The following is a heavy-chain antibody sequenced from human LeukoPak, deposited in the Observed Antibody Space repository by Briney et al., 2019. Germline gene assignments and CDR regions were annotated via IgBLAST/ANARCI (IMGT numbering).Heavy chain of an antibody. D-gene: IGHD2-21*02. V-gene: IGHV4-30-4*01. CDR3: ARNCGGDCSDAFDI. CDR1: GGSISSGDYY. CDR2: IYYSGST. J-gene: IGHJ3*02. Sequence: SETLSLTCTVSGGSISSGDYYWSWIRQPPGKGLEWIGYIYYSGSTYYNPSLKSRVTISVDTSKNQFSLKLSSVTAADTAVYYCARNCGGDCSDAFDIWGQGTMVTVSS.